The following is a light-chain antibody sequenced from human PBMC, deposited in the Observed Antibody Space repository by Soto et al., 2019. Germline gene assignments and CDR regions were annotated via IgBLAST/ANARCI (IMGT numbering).Light chain of an antibody. CDR2: DVS. CDR3: QQYGISPT. Sequence: DIVLTQSPGTPSLSPGERATLSCRSSQSVSSNYLAWYQQKPDQAPRLVIYDVSGRATGIPDRFSGSGSGTDFTLTISRLEPEDSAVYYCQQYGISPTFGQGTKVEI. V-gene: IGKV3-20*01. CDR1: QSVSSNY. J-gene: IGKJ1*01.